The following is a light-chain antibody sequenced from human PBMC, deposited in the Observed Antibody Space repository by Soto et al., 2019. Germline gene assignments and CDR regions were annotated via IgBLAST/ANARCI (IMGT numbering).Light chain of an antibody. V-gene: IGKV1-5*03. CDR2: KAS. CDR3: QHYNSYSGT. Sequence: DIQMTQSPSTLSASVGDRVTITCRAIQSISSWLSWYHQKPGKSPKLLIYKASSSESGVPSRFSGSGSGTELNLSITSPQPDDFATYYCQHYNSYSGTLGTGTKVDI. J-gene: IGKJ3*01. CDR1: QSISSW.